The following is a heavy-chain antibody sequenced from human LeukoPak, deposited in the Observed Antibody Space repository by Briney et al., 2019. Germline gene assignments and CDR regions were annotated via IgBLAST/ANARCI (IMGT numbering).Heavy chain of an antibody. CDR2: IYYSGST. D-gene: IGHD3-22*01. V-gene: IGHV4-59*01. J-gene: IGHJ4*02. CDR1: GGSISSCY. CDR3: ARGYYDSSGYYPFDY. Sequence: SETLSLTCTVSGGSISSCYWSWIRQPPGKGLEWIGYIYYSGSTNYNPSLKSRVTISVDTSKNQFSLKLSSVTAADTAVYYCARGYYDSSGYYPFDYWGQGTLVTVSS.